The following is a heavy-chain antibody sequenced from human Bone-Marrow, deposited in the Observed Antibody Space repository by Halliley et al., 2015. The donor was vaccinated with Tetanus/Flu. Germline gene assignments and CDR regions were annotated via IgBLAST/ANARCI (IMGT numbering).Heavy chain of an antibody. J-gene: IGHJ4*02. CDR2: ISDFGVTI. Sequence: SLRLSCAASGFTFSDSYITWIRQAPGKGLEWVSYISDFGVTIYYADSVKGRFTISRDDVKNTVYLQMTSLRDEDSAMYYCTRGRLRLDSWGQGTLVTVS. CDR1: GFTFSDSY. V-gene: IGHV3-11*01. D-gene: IGHD1-1*01. CDR3: TRGRLRLDS.